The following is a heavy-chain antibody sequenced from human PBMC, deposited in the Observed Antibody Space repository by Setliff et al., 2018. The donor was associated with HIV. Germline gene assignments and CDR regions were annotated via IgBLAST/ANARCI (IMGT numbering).Heavy chain of an antibody. Sequence: SVKVSCKASGYTISAHVITWVRQAPGQGLEWMGMIIPMYNIPAYAQKFQGRVTFTADESTSTAYMELSSLSSEDTAVYYCARDQTGVAAAAFGGGSAWSDEGFDIWGQGTMVT. CDR3: ARDQTGVAAAAFGGGSAWSDEGFDI. D-gene: IGHD6-13*01. CDR1: GYTISAHV. V-gene: IGHV1-69*13. J-gene: IGHJ3*02. CDR2: IIPMYNIP.